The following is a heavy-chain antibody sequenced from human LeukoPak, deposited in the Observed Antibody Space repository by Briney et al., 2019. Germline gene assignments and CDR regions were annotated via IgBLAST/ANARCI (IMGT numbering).Heavy chain of an antibody. CDR2: ISSDGGTT. J-gene: IGHJ4*02. CDR3: AKDRYSSGQYYFDY. Sequence: GGSLRLSCAVSEFTFSSFAMGWVRQTPGKGLEWLSYISSDGGTTSYADSVKGRFTISRDNSRNMVFLQMNGLRAEDTALYYCAKDRYSSGQYYFDYWGQGTLVTVSS. V-gene: IGHV3-23*01. D-gene: IGHD6-19*01. CDR1: EFTFSSFA.